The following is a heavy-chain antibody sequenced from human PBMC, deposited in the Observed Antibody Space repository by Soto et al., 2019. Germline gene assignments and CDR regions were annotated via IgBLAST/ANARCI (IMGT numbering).Heavy chain of an antibody. D-gene: IGHD4-17*01. J-gene: IGHJ3*02. CDR1: GFTFNSYA. CDR3: AKEVADYAHAFDI. Sequence: GSLRLSCAASGFTFNSYAMTWVRQAPGKGLEWISIISGSGDNTYYADSVKGRFTISRDNSKNTLYLQVNSLRAEDTAIYYCAKEVADYAHAFDIWGQGTMVTVSS. V-gene: IGHV3-23*01. CDR2: ISGSGDNT.